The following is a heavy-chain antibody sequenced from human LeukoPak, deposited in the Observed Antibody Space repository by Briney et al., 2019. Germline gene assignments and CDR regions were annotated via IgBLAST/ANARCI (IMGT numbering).Heavy chain of an antibody. CDR3: ATLGGLYYESHGYPDFDH. J-gene: IGHJ4*02. V-gene: IGHV4-34*01. D-gene: IGHD3-22*01. Sequence: SETLSLTCSVSGGSLSPYYWSWIRQPPGGGLELLGGINQGGSTNYNPSLKSRVTISVEKFKNQFSLEVTSVTAADTAIYYCATLGGLYYESHGYPDFDHWGQGTLVTVSS. CDR2: INQGGST. CDR1: GGSLSPYY.